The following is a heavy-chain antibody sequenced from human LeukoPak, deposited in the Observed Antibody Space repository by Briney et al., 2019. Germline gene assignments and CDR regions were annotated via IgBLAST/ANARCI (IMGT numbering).Heavy chain of an antibody. CDR1: GFTFSSYS. V-gene: IGHV3-21*01. D-gene: IGHD3-22*01. CDR2: ISSSSSYI. CDR3: ARDTSGYDSSGYYYPDLYYFDY. Sequence: GGSLRLSCAASGFTFSSYSMNWVRQAPGKGLEWVSSISSSSSYIYYADSVKGRFTISRDNAKNSLYLQMNSLGAEDTAVYYCARDTSGYDSSGYYYPDLYYFDYWGQGTLVTVSS. J-gene: IGHJ4*02.